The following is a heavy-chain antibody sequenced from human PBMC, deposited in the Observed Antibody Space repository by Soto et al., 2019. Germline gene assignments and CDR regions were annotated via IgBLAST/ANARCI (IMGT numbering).Heavy chain of an antibody. CDR2: IYFTGST. CDR1: GGSISSYY. Sequence: PSETLSLTCTVSGGSISSYYWSWIRQPPGKGLEWIGYIYFTGSTIYNPSLESRVTMSVDTSKNQFSLKLSSVTAADTAVYYCARERAVLLWFGGKNWFDPWGQGTLVTVSS. J-gene: IGHJ5*02. D-gene: IGHD3-10*01. CDR3: ARERAVLLWFGGKNWFDP. V-gene: IGHV4-59*12.